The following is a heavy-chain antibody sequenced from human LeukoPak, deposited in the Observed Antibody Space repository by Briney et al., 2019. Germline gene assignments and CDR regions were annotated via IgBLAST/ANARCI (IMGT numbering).Heavy chain of an antibody. V-gene: IGHV3-23*01. Sequence: GGSLRPSCADSGFTFTSTAMSWVRQAPGKGLEWVSAISGSGGSTYYADSVKGRFTISRGNSKNTLYLQMNGLRAEDTAVYYCARGDYYDSSGYMYYFYYWGQGTLVTVSS. CDR1: GFTFTSTA. J-gene: IGHJ4*02. CDR2: ISGSGGST. CDR3: ARGDYYDSSGYMYYFYY. D-gene: IGHD3-22*01.